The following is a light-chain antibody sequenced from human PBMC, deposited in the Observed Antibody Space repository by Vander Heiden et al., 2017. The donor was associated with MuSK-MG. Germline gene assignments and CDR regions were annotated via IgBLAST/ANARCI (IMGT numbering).Light chain of an antibody. CDR3: QQYDNYFT. Sequence: DIKMSKSPSTMSASVGDRGTITSRASQSIGGWLAWYQQKPGNAPNLLIYKASSLKSGVPSRFSGSGSGTEFTLTISSLQPDDFATYYCQQYDNYFTFGGGTKVEI. J-gene: IGKJ4*01. V-gene: IGKV1-5*03. CDR2: KAS. CDR1: QSIGGW.